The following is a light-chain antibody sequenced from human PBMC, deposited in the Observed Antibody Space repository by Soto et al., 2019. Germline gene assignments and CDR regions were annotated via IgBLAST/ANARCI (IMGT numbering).Light chain of an antibody. J-gene: IGLJ1*01. V-gene: IGLV1-40*01. Sequence: QSVLTQPTSVSGAPGQRVTISCTGSSSNIGAGYDVHWYQQRPGTAPKLLIFGNINRPSGVPDRFSGSKSGTSASLTITGLQAEDEGDYYCQSYDSTLSDRYVFGTGTKLTVL. CDR2: GNI. CDR1: SSNIGAGYD. CDR3: QSYDSTLSDRYV.